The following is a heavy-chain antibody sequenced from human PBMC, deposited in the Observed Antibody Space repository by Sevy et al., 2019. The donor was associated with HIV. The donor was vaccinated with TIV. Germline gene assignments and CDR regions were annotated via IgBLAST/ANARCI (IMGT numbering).Heavy chain of an antibody. CDR3: ARGLSNYYGSGSYHPHYYYYYGMDV. V-gene: IGHV7-4-1*02. J-gene: IGHJ6*02. CDR2: INTNTGNP. CDR1: GYTFTSYA. D-gene: IGHD3-10*01. Sequence: ASVKVSCKASGYTFTSYAMNWVRQAPGQGLEWMGWINTNTGNPTYAQGFTGRFVFSLDTSVSTAYLQISSLKAEDTAVDYCARGLSNYYGSGSYHPHYYYYYGMDVWGQGTTVTVSS.